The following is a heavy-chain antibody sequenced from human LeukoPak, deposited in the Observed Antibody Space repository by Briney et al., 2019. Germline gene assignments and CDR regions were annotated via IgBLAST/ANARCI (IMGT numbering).Heavy chain of an antibody. D-gene: IGHD3-22*01. CDR1: GFTFSSYG. Sequence: GGSLRLSCAASGFTFSSYGMHWVRQAPGKGLEWVSYISSSSSTIYYADSVKGRFTISRDNAKNSLYLQMNSLRAEDTAVYYCARDRGDSSGYYYSSNDGGAFDIWGQGTMVTVSS. J-gene: IGHJ3*02. CDR3: ARDRGDSSGYYYSSNDGGAFDI. V-gene: IGHV3-48*04. CDR2: ISSSSSTI.